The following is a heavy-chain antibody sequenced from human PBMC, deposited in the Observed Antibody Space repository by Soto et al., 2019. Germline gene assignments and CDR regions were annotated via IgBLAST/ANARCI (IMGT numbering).Heavy chain of an antibody. V-gene: IGHV3-21*02. Sequence: VQLVESGGGLVKPGGSLSLSCAASGLIFVPHTITWVRKAPGKGLKWVSSITGSGIYTRYANSVKGRFTISRDNAKASLYLQMNSLGAEDTAVYYCVKEGISNYNEYFDYWGQGTLVTVSS. CDR2: ITGSGIYT. J-gene: IGHJ4*02. CDR3: VKEGISNYNEYFDY. CDR1: GLIFVPHT. D-gene: IGHD4-4*01.